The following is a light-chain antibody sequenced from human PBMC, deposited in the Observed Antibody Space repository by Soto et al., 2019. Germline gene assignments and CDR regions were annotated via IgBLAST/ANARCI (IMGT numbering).Light chain of an antibody. J-gene: IGKJ4*01. CDR3: QQYNSYLS. Sequence: DIQMTQSPSTLSASVGDRVTITCRASQSISSWLAWYQQKPGKAPKLLIYDASSLKSGVQSRLSGSGSGTEFTLTISSLQPDDVATYCCQQYNSYLSFGGGTKVEIK. CDR1: QSISSW. V-gene: IGKV1-5*01. CDR2: DAS.